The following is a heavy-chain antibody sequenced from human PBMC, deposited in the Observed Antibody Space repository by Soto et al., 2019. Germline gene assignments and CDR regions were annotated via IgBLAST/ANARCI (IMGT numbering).Heavy chain of an antibody. J-gene: IGHJ5*02. CDR1: RFTFSSFW. CDR3: ARAAYSISQTVLVEP. V-gene: IGHV3-74*01. Sequence: EVQLVESGGGLVQPGGSLRLSCAASRFTFSSFWFHWVRQAPGKGLVWVSHINSDGSSTSYADSVKGRFTISRDNAKNTLYLQMNSLIAEDTAVYYCARAAYSISQTVLVEPWGQGTLVTVSS. CDR2: INSDGSST. D-gene: IGHD6-13*01.